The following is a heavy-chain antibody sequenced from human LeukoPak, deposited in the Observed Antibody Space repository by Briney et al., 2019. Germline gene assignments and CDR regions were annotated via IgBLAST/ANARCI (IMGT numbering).Heavy chain of an antibody. V-gene: IGHV4-30-4*08. CDR2: IYCSGST. CDR3: ARDQALNWNYDVFDY. J-gene: IGHJ4*02. Sequence: SQTLSLTCTVSGGSISSGDYYWSWIRQPPGKGLEWIGYIYCSGSTYYNPSLKSRVTISVDTSKNQFSLKLSSVTAADTALYYCARDQALNWNYDVFDYWGQGALVTVSS. D-gene: IGHD1-7*01. CDR1: GGSISSGDYY.